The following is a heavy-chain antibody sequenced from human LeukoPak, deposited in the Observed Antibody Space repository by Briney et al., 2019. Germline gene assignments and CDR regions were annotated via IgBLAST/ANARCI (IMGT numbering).Heavy chain of an antibody. D-gene: IGHD3-9*01. V-gene: IGHV4-59*08. J-gene: IGHJ4*02. CDR1: GGSISGYY. CDR2: IYNTGNT. CDR3: ARHLLLLDYDILTGPTDY. Sequence: SETLSLTCTVSGGSISGYYWTWIRQPPGKGLEWIGFIYNTGNTNYNPSLKSRVTISVDTSKNQFSLKLSSVTAADTAVYYCARHLLLLDYDILTGPTDYWGQGTLVTVSS.